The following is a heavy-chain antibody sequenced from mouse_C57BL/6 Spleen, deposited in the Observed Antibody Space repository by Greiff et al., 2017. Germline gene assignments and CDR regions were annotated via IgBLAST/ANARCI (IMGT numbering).Heavy chain of an antibody. CDR2: IDPSDSYT. Sequence: VQLQQPGAELVMPGASVKLSCKASGYTFTSYWMHWVKQRPGQGLEWIGEIDPSDSYTNYNQKFKGKSTLTVDKSSSTAYMQLSSLTSEDSAVYYCARGEYYYGSSPLDYWGQGTTLTVSS. CDR3: ARGEYYYGSSPLDY. D-gene: IGHD1-1*01. CDR1: GYTFTSYW. J-gene: IGHJ2*01. V-gene: IGHV1-69*01.